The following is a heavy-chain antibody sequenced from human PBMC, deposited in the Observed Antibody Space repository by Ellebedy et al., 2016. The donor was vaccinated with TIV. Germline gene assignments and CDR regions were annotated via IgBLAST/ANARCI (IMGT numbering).Heavy chain of an antibody. CDR2: IIPILGIA. V-gene: IGHV1-69*10. CDR1: GGTFSSYA. CDR3: ARGDSDWFPHWFGP. J-gene: IGHJ5*02. D-gene: IGHD3-9*01. Sequence: AASVKVSCKASGGTFSSYALSWVRQAPGQGLEWMGGIIPILGIANYAQKFQGRVTITADKSTSTVYMELTSLTSDDTAVYYCARGDSDWFPHWFGPWGQGSLVTVSS.